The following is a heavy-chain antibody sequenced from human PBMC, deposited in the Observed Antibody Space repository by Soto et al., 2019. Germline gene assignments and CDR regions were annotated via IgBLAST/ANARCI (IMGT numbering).Heavy chain of an antibody. J-gene: IGHJ6*02. D-gene: IGHD1-1*01. Sequence: QVQLQESGPRLMNPSQTLSLTCTVSGGSITTGGYYWSWVRQHPGKGLEWIGHIYHRGTPYYNPSSQSRVTNPADTSKNHFSLTLSSVSAADTAVDYSARDQQQRVRTRFSYYGMDVWGQGTPVTVSS. CDR3: ARDQQQRVRTRFSYYGMDV. V-gene: IGHV4-31*03. CDR2: IYHRGTP. CDR1: GGSITTGGYY.